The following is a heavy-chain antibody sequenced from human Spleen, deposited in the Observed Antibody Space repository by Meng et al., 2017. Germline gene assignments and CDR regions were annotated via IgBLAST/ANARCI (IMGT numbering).Heavy chain of an antibody. CDR2: IYYSGST. V-gene: IGHV4-39*07. D-gene: IGHD3-22*01. CDR3: ARDDYYDSSGHLSARAFDI. Sequence: GSLRLTCTVSGGSISSSNYYWVWIRQPPGKGLEWIGTIYYSGSTYYNPSLKSRVTISVDTSKNQFSLRLSSVTAADTAVYYCARDDYYDSSGHLSARAFDIWGQGTMVTVSS. CDR1: GGSISSSNYY. J-gene: IGHJ3*02.